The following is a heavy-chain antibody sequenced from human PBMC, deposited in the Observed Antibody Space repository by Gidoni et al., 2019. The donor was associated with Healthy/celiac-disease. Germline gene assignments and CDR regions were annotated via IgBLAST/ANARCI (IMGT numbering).Heavy chain of an antibody. Sequence: QVQLVASGGGLVKPGGSLRLSCAASGFPFSDYYMSWIRQAPGKGLEWVSYISSSSSYTNDADSVKGRFTISRDNAKNSLYLQMNSLRAEDTAVYYCARDTYYYDSSGLYYYYYGMGVWGQGTTVTVSS. CDR2: ISSSSSYT. CDR1: GFPFSDYY. CDR3: ARDTYYYDSSGLYYYYYGMGV. J-gene: IGHJ6*02. V-gene: IGHV3-11*06. D-gene: IGHD3-22*01.